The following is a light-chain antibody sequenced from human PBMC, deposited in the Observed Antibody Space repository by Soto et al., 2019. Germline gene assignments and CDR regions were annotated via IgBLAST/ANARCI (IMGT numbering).Light chain of an antibody. J-gene: IGKJ1*01. CDR3: QQYDSSSRT. Sequence: DVQMTQSPFTLSASVGDRVTISCRASQSINNWLAWYQQKPGKAPTILIYKASSLEKGVPSRFSGSGSGTEFTLTISSLQPYDFATYYCQQYDSSSRTFGQGTKVEIK. V-gene: IGKV1-5*03. CDR1: QSINNW. CDR2: KAS.